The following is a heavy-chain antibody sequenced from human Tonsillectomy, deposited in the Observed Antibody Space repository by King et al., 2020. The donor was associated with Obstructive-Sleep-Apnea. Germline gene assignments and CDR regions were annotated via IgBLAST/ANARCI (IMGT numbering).Heavy chain of an antibody. CDR2: INPSGGST. Sequence: QLVQSGAEVKKPGASVKVSCKASGYTFTSYYMHWVRQAPGQGLEWMGIINPSGGSTSYAQKFQGRVTMTRDTSTSTVYMELSSLRSEDTAVYYCARREGYCSSTSCYDYYYGMDVWGQGTTVTVSS. V-gene: IGHV1-46*01. CDR3: ARREGYCSSTSCYDYYYGMDV. CDR1: GYTFTSYY. J-gene: IGHJ6*02. D-gene: IGHD2-2*01.